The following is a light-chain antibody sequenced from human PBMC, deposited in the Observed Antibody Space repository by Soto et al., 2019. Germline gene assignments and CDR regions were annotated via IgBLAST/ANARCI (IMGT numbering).Light chain of an antibody. J-gene: IGKJ3*01. CDR1: QSVSSN. V-gene: IGKV3D-15*01. CDR3: QQYNNWPFT. Sequence: EIVMTQSPATLSVSPGERATLSCRASQSVSSNLAWYQQKPGQVPRLLIYGASTRATGIPARFSGSGSGTEFTLTISSLQSEDFAVYYCQQYNNWPFTFGPGTKVISN. CDR2: GAS.